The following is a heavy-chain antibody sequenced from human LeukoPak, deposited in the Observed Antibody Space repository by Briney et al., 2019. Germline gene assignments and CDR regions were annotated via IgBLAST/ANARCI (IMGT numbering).Heavy chain of an antibody. Sequence: GGSLRLSCAASGFTFSSYWMHWVRQAPGKGLVWVSRISTDASSTTYADSVKGRFTISRDNAKDTLYLQMNSLRAEDTAVYYCAKGRYDITWGQGTLVTVSS. CDR1: GFTFSSYW. CDR3: AKGRYDIT. CDR2: ISTDASST. J-gene: IGHJ5*02. V-gene: IGHV3-74*01. D-gene: IGHD3-22*01.